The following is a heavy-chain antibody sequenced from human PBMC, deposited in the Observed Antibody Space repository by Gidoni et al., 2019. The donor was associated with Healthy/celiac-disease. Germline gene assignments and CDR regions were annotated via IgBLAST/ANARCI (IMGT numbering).Heavy chain of an antibody. CDR3: ARGLRFLEWLSTVDY. Sequence: QVQLVQSGAEVKKPGTSVKVSCKASGVTFSSYAISWVRQAPGQGLEWMGGIIPIFGTANYAQKFQGRVTITADESTSTAYMELSSLRSEDTAVYYCARGLRFLEWLSTVDYWGQGTLVTVSS. CDR1: GVTFSSYA. V-gene: IGHV1-69*01. CDR2: IIPIFGTA. D-gene: IGHD3-3*01. J-gene: IGHJ4*02.